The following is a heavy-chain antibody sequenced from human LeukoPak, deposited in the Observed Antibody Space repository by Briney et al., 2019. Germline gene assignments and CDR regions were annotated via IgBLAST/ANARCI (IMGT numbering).Heavy chain of an antibody. J-gene: IGHJ2*01. Sequence: GEPLKISCKGSGSLFTRKWIGWVRKLPGKGLEWMGIIYPGDSETRYSPSLKGQVTISADKSINTAYLQWSSRKASDTAMYYCARRVVNNRNWYFDLWGRGTLVTVSS. CDR2: IYPGDSET. V-gene: IGHV5-51*01. D-gene: IGHD4-23*01. CDR3: ARRVVNNRNWYFDL. CDR1: GSLFTRKW.